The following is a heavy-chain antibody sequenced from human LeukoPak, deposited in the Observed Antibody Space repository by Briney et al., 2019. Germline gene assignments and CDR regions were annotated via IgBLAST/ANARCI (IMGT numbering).Heavy chain of an antibody. J-gene: IGHJ3*02. CDR1: GYTFTSYY. CDR2: INPSVGST. V-gene: IGHV1-46*01. Sequence: ASVKVSCKASGYTFTSYYMHWVRQAPGQGLEWMGIINPSVGSTSYAQKFQGRVTMTRDTSTSTVYMELSSLRSEDTAVYYCARGGLVVGATNRLLDAFDIWGQGTMVTVSS. D-gene: IGHD2-15*01. CDR3: ARGGLVVGATNRLLDAFDI.